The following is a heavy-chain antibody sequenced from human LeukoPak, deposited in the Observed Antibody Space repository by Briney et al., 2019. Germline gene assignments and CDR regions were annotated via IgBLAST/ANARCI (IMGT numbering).Heavy chain of an antibody. V-gene: IGHV4-59*12. J-gene: IGHJ6*03. D-gene: IGHD3-16*01. CDR3: ARAKDPGGYYYYYYMDV. Sequence: SETLSLTCTVSGGSISSYYWSWIRQPPGKGLEWIGYIYYSGSTNYNPSLKSRVAISVDTSKNQFSLKLTSVTAADTAVYYCARAKDPGGYYYYYYMDVWGKGTTVTVSS. CDR2: IYYSGST. CDR1: GGSISSYY.